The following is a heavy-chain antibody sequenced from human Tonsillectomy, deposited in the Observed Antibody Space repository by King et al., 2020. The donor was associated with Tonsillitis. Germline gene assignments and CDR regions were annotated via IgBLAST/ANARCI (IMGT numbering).Heavy chain of an antibody. CDR1: GGTFSNYA. CDR3: ARDDPTVVTPDWYFDL. CDR2: IIPIFGTA. Sequence: QLVQSGAEVKKPGSSVKVSCKASGGTFSNYAISWVRQAPGQGLEWMGGIIPIFGTADYAQKFPVRVTITADESTSTAYMELSSLRSEATAVYYCARDDPTVVTPDWYFDLWGRGTLVTVSS. V-gene: IGHV1-69*01. D-gene: IGHD4-23*01. J-gene: IGHJ2*01.